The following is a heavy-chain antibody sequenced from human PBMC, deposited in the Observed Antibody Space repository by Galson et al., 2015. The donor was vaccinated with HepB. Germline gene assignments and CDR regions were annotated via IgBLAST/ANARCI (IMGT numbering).Heavy chain of an antibody. CDR1: GFSFSGYW. D-gene: IGHD3-22*01. V-gene: IGHV3-74*01. J-gene: IGHJ6*02. CDR3: AREYDSSDYLPVGYYGMDV. CDR2: INSDGSST. Sequence: GSLRLSCAASGFSFSGYWMHWVRQAPGKGLVWVSRINSDGSSTRYAGSVRGRFTISGDNAKNTLYLQMNSLRAEDTAVYYCAREYDSSDYLPVGYYGMDVWGQGTTVTVSS.